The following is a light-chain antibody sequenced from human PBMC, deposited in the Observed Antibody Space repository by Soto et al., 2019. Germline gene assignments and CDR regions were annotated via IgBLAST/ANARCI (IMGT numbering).Light chain of an antibody. V-gene: IGKV3-20*01. CDR2: GAS. J-gene: IGKJ5*01. CDR1: QSVSSSY. CDR3: QQYGSSPIT. Sequence: EIVLTQSPGTLSLSQGERATLSCRASQSVSSSYLAWYQQKPGQAPRLLIYGASSKATSIPDRFSGSGSGTSFTLTISRLEPEDLAVYYCQQYGSSPITFGHGTRLEIK.